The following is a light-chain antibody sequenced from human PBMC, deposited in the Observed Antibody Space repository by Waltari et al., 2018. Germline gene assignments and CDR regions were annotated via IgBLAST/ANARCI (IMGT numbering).Light chain of an antibody. CDR1: QSISSW. J-gene: IGKJ2*01. Sequence: DIQMTQSPSTLSASVGDRVTITCRASQSISSWLAWYQQKPGKAPKLLIYKASSLESGVPSRFSGSGSGTEFTLTISSLQPDDFATDYGQQYNSYPYTFGQGTKLEIK. CDR2: KAS. V-gene: IGKV1-5*03. CDR3: QQYNSYPYT.